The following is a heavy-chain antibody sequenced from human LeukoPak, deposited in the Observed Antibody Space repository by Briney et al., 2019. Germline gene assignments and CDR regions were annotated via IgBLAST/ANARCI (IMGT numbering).Heavy chain of an antibody. CDR2: ISGSGGST. D-gene: IGHD3-10*01. Sequence: GGSLRLSCAASGFTFSRYAMSWVRQAPGKGLEWVSVISGSGGSTYYADSVKGRFTISRDNSKNTLYLQMNSLKTEDTAVYYCTTGTVWFGERLSDYWGQGTLVTVSS. V-gene: IGHV3-23*01. J-gene: IGHJ4*02. CDR3: TTGTVWFGERLSDY. CDR1: GFTFSRYA.